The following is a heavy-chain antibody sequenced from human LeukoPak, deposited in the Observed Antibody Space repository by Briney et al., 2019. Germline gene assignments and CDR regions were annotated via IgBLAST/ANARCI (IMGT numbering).Heavy chain of an antibody. Sequence: PGWSLRLSCAASGFTFSSYSMNWVRQAPGKGLEGVSSISSSSSYIYYADSVKGRFTISRDNAKNSLYLQMNSLRAEDTAVYYCAMDSAWLPLKFDYWGPGTLVAVST. D-gene: IGHD5-24*01. CDR1: GFTFSSYS. J-gene: IGHJ4*02. CDR3: AMDSAWLPLKFDY. CDR2: ISSSSSYI. V-gene: IGHV3-21*01.